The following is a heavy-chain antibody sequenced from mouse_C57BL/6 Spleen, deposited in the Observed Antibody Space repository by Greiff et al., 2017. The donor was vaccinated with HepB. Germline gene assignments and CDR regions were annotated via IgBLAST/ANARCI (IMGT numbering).Heavy chain of an antibody. CDR2: IYPGSGST. CDR3: AKGFITTVVAEDY. CDR1: GYTFTSYW. V-gene: IGHV1-55*01. Sequence: VQLQQSGAELVKPGASVKMSCKASGYTFTSYWITWVKQRPGQGLEWIGDIYPGSGSTNYNEKFKSKATLTVDTSSSTAYMQLSSLTSEDSAVYYCAKGFITTVVAEDYWGQGTTLTVSS. J-gene: IGHJ2*01. D-gene: IGHD1-1*01.